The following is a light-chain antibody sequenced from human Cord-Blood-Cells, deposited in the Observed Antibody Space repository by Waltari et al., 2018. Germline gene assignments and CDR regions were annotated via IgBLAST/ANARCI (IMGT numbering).Light chain of an antibody. V-gene: IGKV1-NL1*01. CDR1: QSISSY. CDR3: QQYYSTPYT. J-gene: IGKJ2*01. Sequence: DIQMTQSPSSLSASVGDRVTITCRASQSISSYLNWYQQKPGKAPKLLLYAASRLESGVPSRFSGSGSGTDYTLTISSLQPEDFATYYCQQYYSTPYTFGQGTKLEIK. CDR2: AAS.